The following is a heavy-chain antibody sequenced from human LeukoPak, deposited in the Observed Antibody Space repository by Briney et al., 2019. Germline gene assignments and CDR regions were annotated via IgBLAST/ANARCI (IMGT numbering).Heavy chain of an antibody. Sequence: PETLSLTCAVSGGFATYYCWSWIRQSSGKGLEWIGSVCSSGNTKYSPALKSRVTISRDTSRDQFSLKMTSVTAADTAMYYCARDLASTGPYWYGLDVWGQGTAVTVSS. D-gene: IGHD2-21*01. CDR1: GGFATYYC. CDR3: ARDLASTGPYWYGLDV. V-gene: IGHV4-59*02. J-gene: IGHJ6*02. CDR2: VCSSGNT.